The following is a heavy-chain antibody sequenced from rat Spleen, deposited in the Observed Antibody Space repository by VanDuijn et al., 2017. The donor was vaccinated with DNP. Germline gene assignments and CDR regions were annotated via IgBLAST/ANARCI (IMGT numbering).Heavy chain of an antibody. V-gene: IGHV5-31*01. Sequence: EVQLVESGGGLVQPGRSLKVSCVASGFTLNNYWMTWIRQVPGKGLEWVASITSSGGSTYYPDSVKGRFTISRDNAKNTLHLQMDSLGSEDTATYFCVSRAPGNYYYGGYFDYWGQGVMVTVSS. CDR3: VSRAPGNYYYGGYFDY. D-gene: IGHD1-12*02. CDR1: GFTLNNYW. CDR2: ITSSGGST. J-gene: IGHJ2*01.